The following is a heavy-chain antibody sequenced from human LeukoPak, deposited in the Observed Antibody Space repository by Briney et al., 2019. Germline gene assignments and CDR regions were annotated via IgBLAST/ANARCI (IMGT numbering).Heavy chain of an antibody. CDR3: ARLAIGWESLDY. CDR1: GGSISSSSYY. J-gene: IGHJ4*02. D-gene: IGHD1-26*01. CDR2: IYYSGST. Sequence: SSETLSLTCTVSGGSISSSSYYWGWIRQPPGKGLEWIGSIYYSGSTYYNPSLKSRVTISVDTSKNQFSLKLSSVTAADTAVYYCARLAIGWESLDYWGQGTLVTVSS. V-gene: IGHV4-39*01.